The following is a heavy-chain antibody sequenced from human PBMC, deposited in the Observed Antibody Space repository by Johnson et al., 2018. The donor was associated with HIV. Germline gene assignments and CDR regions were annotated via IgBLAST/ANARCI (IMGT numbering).Heavy chain of an antibody. CDR2: IYSGGRS. CDR1: GFSFGDYY. J-gene: IGHJ3*01. D-gene: IGHD3-22*01. V-gene: IGHV3-66*01. Sequence: EVQLVESGGGLVKPGGSLRLSCAASGFSFGDYYMSWIRQAPGKGLEWVSVIYSGGRSYYADSVKGRFTISRDNGKNSLYLEMNSLRAEDTALYYCARATYYYDLSGYLTRPRAFDVWGQGTMVTVSS. CDR3: ARATYYYDLSGYLTRPRAFDV.